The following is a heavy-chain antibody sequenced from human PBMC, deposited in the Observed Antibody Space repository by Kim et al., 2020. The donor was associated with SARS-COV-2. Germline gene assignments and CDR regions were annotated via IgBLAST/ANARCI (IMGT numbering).Heavy chain of an antibody. V-gene: IGHV3-21*01. Sequence: GGSLRLSCAASGFTFSSYSMNWVRQAPGKGLEWVSSISSSSSYIYYADSVKGRFTISRDNAKNSLYLQMNSLRAEDTAVYYCARSIVVVPAARLGDYGMDVWGQGTTVTVSS. D-gene: IGHD2-2*01. CDR1: GFTFSSYS. J-gene: IGHJ6*02. CDR3: ARSIVVVPAARLGDYGMDV. CDR2: ISSSSSYI.